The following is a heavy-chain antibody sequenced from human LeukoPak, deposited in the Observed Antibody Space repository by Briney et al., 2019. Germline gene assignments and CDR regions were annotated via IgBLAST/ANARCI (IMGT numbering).Heavy chain of an antibody. D-gene: IGHD4-17*01. Sequence: GGSLRLSCATSGFTFNNYNMNWVRQAPGKGLEWVSYISSSSSTIYYADSVKGRFTISRDNAKNSLYLQMNSLRAEDTAVYYCERTTNVTTRDAFDIWGQGTMVTVSS. V-gene: IGHV3-48*01. CDR3: ERTTNVTTRDAFDI. J-gene: IGHJ3*02. CDR2: ISSSSSTI. CDR1: GFTFNNYN.